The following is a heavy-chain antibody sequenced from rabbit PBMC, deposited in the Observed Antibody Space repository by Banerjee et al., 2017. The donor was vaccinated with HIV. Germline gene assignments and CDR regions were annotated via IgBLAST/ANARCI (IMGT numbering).Heavy chain of an antibody. J-gene: IGHJ4*01. V-gene: IGHV1S40*01. D-gene: IGHD8-1*01. Sequence: QSLEESGGDLVKPGASLTLTCIASGFDFSSNAMCWVRQAPGKGLEWIGCISAGISGSTYYASWAKGRFTISKSSSTTVTLQMTSLTAADTATYFCARGSSYYTYFNLWGQGTLVTVS. CDR1: GFDFSSNA. CDR3: ARGSSYYTYFNL. CDR2: ISAGISGST.